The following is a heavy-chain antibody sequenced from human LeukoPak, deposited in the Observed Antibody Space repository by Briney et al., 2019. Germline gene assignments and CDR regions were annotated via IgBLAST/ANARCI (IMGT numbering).Heavy chain of an antibody. CDR1: GFTFNSYA. Sequence: PGGSLRLSCAASGFTFNSYAMNWVRQAPGRGLEWVSAISGSGHSTYYADSVKGRFSISRDNSKNTLYLQMNSLGAEDTAIYYCAKVRMITMIAYDAFDIWGQGSMVTVSS. CDR2: ISGSGHST. J-gene: IGHJ3*02. D-gene: IGHD3-22*01. V-gene: IGHV3-23*01. CDR3: AKVRMITMIAYDAFDI.